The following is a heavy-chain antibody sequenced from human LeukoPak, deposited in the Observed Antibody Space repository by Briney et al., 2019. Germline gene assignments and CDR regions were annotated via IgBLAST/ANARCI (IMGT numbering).Heavy chain of an antibody. CDR3: ARGSYGDYEY. CDR1: GFTFSSYG. D-gene: IGHD4-17*01. V-gene: IGHV3-30*02. Sequence: GGSLRLSCAASGFTFSSYGMHWVRQAPGKGLEWVAFIRYDGSNKYYADSVKGRFTISRDNAKNSLYLQMNSLRAEDTAVYYCARGSYGDYEYWGQGTLVTVFS. CDR2: IRYDGSNK. J-gene: IGHJ4*02.